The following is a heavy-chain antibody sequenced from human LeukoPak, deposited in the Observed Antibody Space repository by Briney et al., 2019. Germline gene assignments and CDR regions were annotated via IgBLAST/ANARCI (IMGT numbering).Heavy chain of an antibody. V-gene: IGHV1-8*01. D-gene: IGHD2-15*01. CDR1: GSRSTSYG. CDR3: ARVRAKRRYCSGGSCYYYFDY. CDR2: INRYNGKT. Sequence: ASVKVSCQVSGSRSTSYGINWVRQAPGQGLEWMGWINRYNGKTKYGQKFQGRVTMTRNTSISTAYMELSSLRSEDTAVYYCARVRAKRRYCSGGSCYYYFDYWGQGTLVTVSS. J-gene: IGHJ4*02.